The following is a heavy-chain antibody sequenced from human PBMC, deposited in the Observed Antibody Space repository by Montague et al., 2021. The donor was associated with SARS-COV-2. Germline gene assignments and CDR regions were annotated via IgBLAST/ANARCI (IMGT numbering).Heavy chain of an antibody. CDR2: N. J-gene: IGHJ4*02. D-gene: IGHD3-10*01. CDR3: ARHSYRTFDL. V-gene: IGHV6-1*01. Sequence: NGYAESVKGRITINPDTPKNQFSLHLTSVTPEDTAVYYCARHSYRTFDLWGQGTLVTVSS.